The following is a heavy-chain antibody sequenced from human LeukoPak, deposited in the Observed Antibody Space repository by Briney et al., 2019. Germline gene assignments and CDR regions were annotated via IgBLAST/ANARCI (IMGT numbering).Heavy chain of an antibody. Sequence: GGSLRLFCAASGFIFSSYRVTWVRQAPGKGLEWVANINQDGSDKHYVDSVEGRFTISRDNAENSLYLQMNSLKAEDTAVYYCARGNSVWLYFFDYWGRGTLVTVSS. CDR3: ARGNSVWLYFFDY. J-gene: IGHJ4*02. D-gene: IGHD6-19*01. CDR1: GFIFSSYR. CDR2: INQDGSDK. V-gene: IGHV3-7*03.